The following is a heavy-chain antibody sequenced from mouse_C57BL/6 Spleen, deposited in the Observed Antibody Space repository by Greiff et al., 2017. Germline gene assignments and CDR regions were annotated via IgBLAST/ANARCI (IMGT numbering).Heavy chain of an antibody. CDR1: GYTFTDYY. Sequence: EVQLQQSGPELVKPGASVKISCKASGYTFTDYYMNWVKQSHGKSLEWIGDINPNNGGTSYNQKFKGKATLTVDTSSSTAYMELRSLTSEDSAVYYCARGGGNAMDYWGQGTSVTVSS. J-gene: IGHJ4*01. CDR2: INPNNGGT. V-gene: IGHV1-26*01. D-gene: IGHD1-1*02. CDR3: ARGGGNAMDY.